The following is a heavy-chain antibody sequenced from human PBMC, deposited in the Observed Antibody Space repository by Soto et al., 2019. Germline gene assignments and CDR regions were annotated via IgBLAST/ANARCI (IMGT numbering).Heavy chain of an antibody. CDR3: AAGTLGAVWTPLDD. Sequence: SESLSLTCDVSGGSFSDNYWTWIRQVPGKGLEWIGYVYYSGSTNYNPSLKSRVTISVDASKQQFSLKLTSVTAADTALYYCAAGTLGAVWTPLDDWGQGILVTVSS. J-gene: IGHJ4*02. CDR1: GGSFSDNY. CDR2: VYYSGST. V-gene: IGHV4-59*12. D-gene: IGHD3-16*01.